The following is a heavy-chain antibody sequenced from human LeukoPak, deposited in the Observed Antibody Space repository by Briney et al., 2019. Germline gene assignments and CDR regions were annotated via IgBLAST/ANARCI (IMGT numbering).Heavy chain of an antibody. V-gene: IGHV3-30*18. D-gene: IGHD3-22*01. Sequence: PRGSLRLSCAASGFTFSSYGMHWVRQAPGKGLEWVAVISYDGSNKYYADSVKGRFTISRDNSKNTLYLQMNSLRAEDTAVYYCAKDEGDYYDSSGYQNYFDYWGQGTLVTVSS. J-gene: IGHJ4*02. CDR2: ISYDGSNK. CDR3: AKDEGDYYDSSGYQNYFDY. CDR1: GFTFSSYG.